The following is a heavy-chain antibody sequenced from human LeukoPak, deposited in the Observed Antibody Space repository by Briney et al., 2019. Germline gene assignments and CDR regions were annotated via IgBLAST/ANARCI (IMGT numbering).Heavy chain of an antibody. CDR2: INPNSGGT. J-gene: IGHJ4*02. CDR3: ARAYGSGSSYHPDY. D-gene: IGHD3-10*01. CDR1: GSTFTAYY. Sequence: ASVKVSCKASGSTFTAYYMHWVRQAPGQGLEWMGWINPNSGGTNTSQKFQDRVTLTRDTSINTAYMELSSLRSDDTAVYYCARAYGSGSSYHPDYWGLGTLVTVSS. V-gene: IGHV1-2*02.